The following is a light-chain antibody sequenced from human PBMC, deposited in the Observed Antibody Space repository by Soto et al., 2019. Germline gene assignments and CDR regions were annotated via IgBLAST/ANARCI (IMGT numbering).Light chain of an antibody. CDR1: SRDVGAYDY. V-gene: IGLV2-14*03. Sequence: QSVLTQPASVSGSPGQSITISCSGSSRDVGAYDYVSWFQQYPGEAPKLMIYDVSTRPSGVSHRFTGSKSGNTASLTISGLQAEDEADYYCLAHTNDSAVFGGGTKLTVL. J-gene: IGLJ2*01. CDR3: LAHTNDSAV. CDR2: DVS.